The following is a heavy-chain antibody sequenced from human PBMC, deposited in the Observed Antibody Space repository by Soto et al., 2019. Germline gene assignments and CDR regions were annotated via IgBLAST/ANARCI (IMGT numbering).Heavy chain of an antibody. J-gene: IGHJ6*02. D-gene: IGHD5-18*01. CDR1: GYTFSSHS. CDR3: ARCIQGDYYYGMDV. Sequence: QAQLVQSGAEVRKPGASGKVSCKASGYTFSSHSISWLRQAPGQGFEWMGRINADYGNTQYAQKFRGRVTMTTDTSTTTVYMELTNLRSDDTAVYYCARCIQGDYYYGMDVWGQGTTVTVSS. CDR2: INADYGNT. V-gene: IGHV1-18*01.